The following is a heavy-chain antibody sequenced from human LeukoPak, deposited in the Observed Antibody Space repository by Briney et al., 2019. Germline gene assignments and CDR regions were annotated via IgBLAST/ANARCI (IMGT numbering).Heavy chain of an antibody. CDR3: AKVGALAGIGWSGFDY. CDR2: IIPNSGGT. CDR1: GYAFSDYY. V-gene: IGHV1-2*02. Sequence: WASVKVSCKASGYAFSDYYIHWLRQAPGQGLEWLGWIIPNSGGTNYARKFQGRVTMTRDTSISTAYMELSSLRSDDTALYYCAKVGALAGIGWSGFDYWGQGTLVTVSS. D-gene: IGHD6-19*01. J-gene: IGHJ4*02.